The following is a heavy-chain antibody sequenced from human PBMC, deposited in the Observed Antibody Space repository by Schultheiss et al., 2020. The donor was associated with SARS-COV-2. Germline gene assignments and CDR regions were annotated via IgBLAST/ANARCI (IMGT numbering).Heavy chain of an antibody. J-gene: IGHJ6*02. D-gene: IGHD6-13*01. Sequence: GGSLRLSCEASGLTFSNVWMSWVRQAPGKGLEWVGRIKSKTDGGTTDYAAPVKGRFTISRDDSKNTLYLQMNSLRAEDTAVYYCARENGSSSWYAGGRYYYYYYGMDVWGQGTTVTVSS. CDR3: ARENGSSSWYAGGRYYYYYYGMDV. CDR2: IKSKTDGGTT. V-gene: IGHV3-15*01. CDR1: GLTFSNVW.